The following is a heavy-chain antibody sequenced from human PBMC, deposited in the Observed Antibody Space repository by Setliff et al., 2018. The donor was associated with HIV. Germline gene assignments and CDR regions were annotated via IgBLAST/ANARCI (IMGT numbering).Heavy chain of an antibody. J-gene: IGHJ4*02. CDR1: GGSISSDY. CDR3: AQLGMVDDFDY. Sequence: SETLSLTCTVSGGSISSDYWSWIRQPAGKGLEWIGRIYTSGSTNYNPSLKSRVTISVDTSKNQFSLKLSSVTAADTAVYYCAQLGMVDDFDYWGQGTLVTVSS. CDR2: IYTSGST. D-gene: IGHD1-1*01. V-gene: IGHV4-4*07.